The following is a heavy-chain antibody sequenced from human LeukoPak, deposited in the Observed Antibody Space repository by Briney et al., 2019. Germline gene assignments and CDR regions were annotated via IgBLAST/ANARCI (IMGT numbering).Heavy chain of an antibody. J-gene: IGHJ4*02. CDR2: INPNSGGT. V-gene: IGHV1-2*02. D-gene: IGHD2-2*01. CDR3: ARSIVVVPAALGY. CDR1: GYTFTGYY. Sequence: ASVKVSSKASGYTFTGYYMHWVRQAPGQGLEWMGWINPNSGGTNYAQKFQGRVTMTRDTSISTAYMELSRLRSDDTAVYYCARSIVVVPAALGYWGQGTLVTVSS.